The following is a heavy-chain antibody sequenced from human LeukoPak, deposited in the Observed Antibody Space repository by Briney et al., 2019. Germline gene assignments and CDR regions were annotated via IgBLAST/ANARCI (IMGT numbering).Heavy chain of an antibody. D-gene: IGHD3-22*01. J-gene: IGHJ4*02. CDR1: GYTFTCYY. CDR2: INPNSGGT. V-gene: IGHV1-2*02. Sequence: ASVTVSCKASGYTFTCYYMHWVRQAPAQGLEWMGWINPNSGGTNYAQKFQGRVTMTRDTSISTAYMELSRLRSDDTAVYYCARDLQSSSGYYYVVGYWGQGTLVTVSS. CDR3: ARDLQSSSGYYYVVGY.